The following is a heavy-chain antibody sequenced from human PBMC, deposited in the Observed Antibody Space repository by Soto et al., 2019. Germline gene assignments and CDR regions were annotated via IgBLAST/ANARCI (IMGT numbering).Heavy chain of an antibody. CDR3: ERGGRGSSWYDNYYYYGMDV. CDR1: GYTFTSYG. CDR2: ISAYNGNT. D-gene: IGHD6-13*01. J-gene: IGHJ6*02. V-gene: IGHV1-18*01. Sequence: QVQLVQSGAEVKKPGASVKVSCKASGYTFTSYGISWVRQAPGQGLEWMGWISAYNGNTNYAQKLQGRVTMTTDISTSPAYMELRSLRSDDTAVYYCERGGRGSSWYDNYYYYGMDVWGQGTTVTVSS.